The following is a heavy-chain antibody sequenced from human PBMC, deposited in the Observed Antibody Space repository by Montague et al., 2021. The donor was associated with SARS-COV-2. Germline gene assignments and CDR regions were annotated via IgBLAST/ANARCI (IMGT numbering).Heavy chain of an antibody. CDR3: ARRHIVASNRAFDY. D-gene: IGHD2-21*01. J-gene: IGHJ4*02. CDR2: IYHSGTT. V-gene: IGHV4-38-2*02. Sequence: SETPSLTCTVSGDSITNNYYWGWIRQPPGKGLEWIGTIYHSGTTYYNPSLKSRATISVDTSNNQFSLKLTSVTAADTAVYYCARRHIVASNRAFDYWGQGTLVTVSS. CDR1: GDSITNNYY.